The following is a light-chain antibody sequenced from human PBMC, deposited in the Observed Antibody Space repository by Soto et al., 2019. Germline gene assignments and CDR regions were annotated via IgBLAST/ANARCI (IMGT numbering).Light chain of an antibody. Sequence: DIVMTQSPDSLAVSLGERATINCKSSQTVLHGSNYLAWYQQKLGQSPKLLIYWASTRESGVPVRFSGSGSGTDFTLTINTLQAEDVAIYYCQQYYTTPVTFGQGTKVEIK. CDR1: QTVLHGSNY. V-gene: IGKV4-1*01. J-gene: IGKJ1*01. CDR2: WAS. CDR3: QQYYTTPVT.